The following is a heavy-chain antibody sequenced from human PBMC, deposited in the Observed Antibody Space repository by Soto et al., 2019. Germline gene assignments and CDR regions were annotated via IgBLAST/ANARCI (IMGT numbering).Heavy chain of an antibody. Sequence: EVQLLESGGNLVQPGGSLRLSCVASGFTFSNYVMSWVHQAPGNGLEWVSGISDSGGTTYSADFVKGRFTISRDNSKNTLYLQMNSLRAEDTAVYYCAKGWQVRGGQFDYWGQGTLVSVSS. CDR3: AKGWQVRGGQFDY. CDR1: GFTFSNYV. D-gene: IGHD6-19*01. V-gene: IGHV3-23*01. J-gene: IGHJ4*02. CDR2: ISDSGGTT.